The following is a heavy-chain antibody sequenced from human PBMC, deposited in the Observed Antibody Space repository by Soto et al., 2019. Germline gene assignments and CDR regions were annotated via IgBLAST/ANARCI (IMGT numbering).Heavy chain of an antibody. J-gene: IGHJ4*02. CDR2: ISSSGSTI. Sequence: PGGSLRLSCAASGFTFSSYSMNWVRQAPGKGLEWVSYISSSGSTIYYADSVKGRFTISRDNAKNSLYLQMNSLRAEDTAVYYCASESLTTLTATFDYWGQGALVTVSS. V-gene: IGHV3-48*01. D-gene: IGHD4-17*01. CDR1: GFTFSSYS. CDR3: ASESLTTLTATFDY.